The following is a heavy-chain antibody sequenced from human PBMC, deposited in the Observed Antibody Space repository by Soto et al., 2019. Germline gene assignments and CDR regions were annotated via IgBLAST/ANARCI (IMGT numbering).Heavy chain of an antibody. CDR2: ISGSGGST. V-gene: IGHV3-23*01. Sequence: EVQLLESGGGLVQPGGSLRLSCAASGFTFSSYAMSWVRQAPGKGLEWVSAISGSGGSTYYADSVKGRFTISRDNSKNTLYLQMNSLRAEDTAVYYCAKEGTYYYGSGSYYKGTGYYGMDVWGRGTTVTVSS. CDR3: AKEGTYYYGSGSYYKGTGYYGMDV. CDR1: GFTFSSYA. D-gene: IGHD3-10*01. J-gene: IGHJ6*02.